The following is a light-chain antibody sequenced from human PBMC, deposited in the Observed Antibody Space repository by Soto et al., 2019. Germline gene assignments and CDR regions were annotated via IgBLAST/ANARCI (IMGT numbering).Light chain of an antibody. Sequence: EMVLTQSPATLSLSPGDRATLSCRASQSVGRYLAWYQQRPGQAPRLLIYDSSNRVTGIPARFSGNGSGRDFTLTISSLEPEDFAVYCCQFHTVWPPYTFGQGTTLEI. CDR3: QFHTVWPPYT. J-gene: IGKJ2*01. V-gene: IGKV3-11*02. CDR2: DSS. CDR1: QSVGRY.